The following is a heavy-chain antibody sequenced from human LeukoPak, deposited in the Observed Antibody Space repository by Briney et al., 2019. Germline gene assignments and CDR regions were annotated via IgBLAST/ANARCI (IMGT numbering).Heavy chain of an antibody. CDR3: ARAKGYYGSGTYYTNYYYYGMDV. Sequence: SETLSLTCAVYGGSFSGYYWSWIRQPPGKGLEWIGEIIHSGSTNYNPSLKSRVTISVDTSKNQFSLKLSSVTAADTAVYYCARAKGYYGSGTYYTNYYYYGMDVWGQGTTVTVSS. V-gene: IGHV4-34*12. D-gene: IGHD3-10*01. CDR2: IIHSGST. CDR1: GGSFSGYY. J-gene: IGHJ6*02.